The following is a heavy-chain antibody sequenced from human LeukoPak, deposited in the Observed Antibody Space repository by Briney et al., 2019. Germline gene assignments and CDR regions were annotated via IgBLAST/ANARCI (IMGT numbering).Heavy chain of an antibody. D-gene: IGHD3-16*01. CDR2: SDPEDGET. J-gene: IGHJ3*02. CDR3: AYRPPGDESFDI. CDR1: GHTLSGLA. V-gene: IGHV1-24*01. Sequence: ASVKVSCKVSGHTLSGLAMHWVRQATGKGFEWMGGSDPEDGETIYAQKFKGRVTMTEDTATDTAYMELRSLRSEDTAVCYCAYRPPGDESFDIWGQGTLVTVSS.